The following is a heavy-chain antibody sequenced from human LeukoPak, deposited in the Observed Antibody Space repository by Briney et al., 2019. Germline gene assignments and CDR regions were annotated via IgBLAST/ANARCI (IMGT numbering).Heavy chain of an antibody. CDR1: GFTFSSYA. CDR3: TTPGARNNWNVFDY. J-gene: IGHJ4*02. D-gene: IGHD1-1*01. Sequence: GGSLRLSCAASGFTFSSYAMSWVRQAPGKGLEWVGRIKSKTDGGTTDYAAPVKGRFTISRDDSKNTLYLQMNSLKTEDTAVYYCTTPGARNNWNVFDYWGQGTLVTVSS. V-gene: IGHV3-15*01. CDR2: IKSKTDGGTT.